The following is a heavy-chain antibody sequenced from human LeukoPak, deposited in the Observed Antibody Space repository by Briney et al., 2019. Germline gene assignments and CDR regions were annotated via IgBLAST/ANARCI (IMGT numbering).Heavy chain of an antibody. CDR2: IYYSGST. CDR1: GGSLSSSSYH. J-gene: IGHJ4*02. CDR3: AREDRGIVVVVAAAQFDY. Sequence: SETLSLTCTVSGGSLSSSSYHWGWIRQPPGKGLEWIGSIYYSGSTYYNPSLKSRVTISVDTSKNQFSLKLSSVTAADTAVYYCAREDRGIVVVVAAAQFDYWGQGTLDTVSS. V-gene: IGHV4-39*07. D-gene: IGHD2-15*01.